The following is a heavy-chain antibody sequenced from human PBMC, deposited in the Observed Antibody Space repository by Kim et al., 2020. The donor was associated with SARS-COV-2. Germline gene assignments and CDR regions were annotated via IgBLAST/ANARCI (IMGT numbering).Heavy chain of an antibody. CDR2: LVFHAGNI. J-gene: IGHJ4*02. CDR3: VKSVLDAFDY. Sequence: GGSLRLSCVGSGFSFSHYGVYWVRQAPGKGLEWVALLVFHAGNINYPDSVKGRFTISRGNSENTLYLQINSLRPEDAAIYYCVKSVLDAFDYWGQGTLVT. V-gene: IGHV3-30*02. D-gene: IGHD1-1*01. CDR1: GFSFSHYG.